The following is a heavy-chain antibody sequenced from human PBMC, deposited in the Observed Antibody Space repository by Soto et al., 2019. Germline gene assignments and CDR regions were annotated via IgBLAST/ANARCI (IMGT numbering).Heavy chain of an antibody. CDR3: ARDSYGGNPYDFDS. Sequence: GGSLRLSCAASGFTFSSYSMNWVRQAPGKGLEWVSSISSSSSYIYYADSVKGRFTISRDNAKNSLYLQMNSLRAEDTAVYYCARDSYGGNPYDFDSWGQGTLVTVLL. D-gene: IGHD2-8*01. V-gene: IGHV3-21*01. J-gene: IGHJ4*02. CDR1: GFTFSSYS. CDR2: ISSSSSYI.